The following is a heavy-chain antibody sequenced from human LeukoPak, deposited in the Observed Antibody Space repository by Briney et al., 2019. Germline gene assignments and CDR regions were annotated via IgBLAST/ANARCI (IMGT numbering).Heavy chain of an antibody. V-gene: IGHV4-4*07. CDR1: GGSFSGYY. J-gene: IGHJ5*02. CDR3: ARDGSGYYYGSGSYRDWFDP. Sequence: SETLSLTCAVYGGSFSGYYWSWIRQPAGKGLEWIGRIYTSGSTNYNPSLKSRVTMSVDTCKNQFSLKLSSVTAADTAVYYCARDGSGYYYGSGSYRDWFDPWGQGTLVTVSS. CDR2: IYTSGST. D-gene: IGHD3-10*01.